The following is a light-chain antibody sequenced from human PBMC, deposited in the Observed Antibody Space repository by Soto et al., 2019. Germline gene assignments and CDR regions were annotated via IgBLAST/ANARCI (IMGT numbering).Light chain of an antibody. CDR2: GAS. CDR3: QQYNNCPQT. CDR1: QSVTTN. Sequence: EIVMTQSPATLSVSPGERATLSCTASQSVTTNLAWYQQKPGQAPRLLIYGASTRATGVPARFSVSGSGTEFTLTISSLQSEDFAVYYCQQYNNCPQTFGQGTKLEIK. V-gene: IGKV3-15*01. J-gene: IGKJ1*01.